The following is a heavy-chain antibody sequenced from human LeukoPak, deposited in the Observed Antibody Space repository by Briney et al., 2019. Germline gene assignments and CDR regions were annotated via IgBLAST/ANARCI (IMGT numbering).Heavy chain of an antibody. CDR2: IIPIFGTA. Sequence: ASVKVSCKASGGTFSSYAISWVRQAPGQGLEWMGGIIPIFGTANYAQKFQGRVTITADESTSTAYMELSSLRSEDTAVYYCARDVAYYDFWSGYSSLYYYYGMDVWGQGTRSPSP. D-gene: IGHD3-3*01. CDR3: ARDVAYYDFWSGYSSLYYYYGMDV. CDR1: GGTFSSYA. V-gene: IGHV1-69*13. J-gene: IGHJ6*02.